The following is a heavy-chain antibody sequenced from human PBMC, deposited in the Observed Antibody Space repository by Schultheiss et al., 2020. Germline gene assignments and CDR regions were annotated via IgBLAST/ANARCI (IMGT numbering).Heavy chain of an antibody. J-gene: IGHJ6*02. Sequence: ASVKVSCKASGYTFTSYGISWVRQAPGQGLEWMGWISAYNGNTNYAQKLQGRVTITADKSTSTAYMELSSLRSEDTAVYYCASTPLRPAAHKAYYYYGMDVWGQGTTVTVSS. D-gene: IGHD2-2*01. CDR3: ASTPLRPAAHKAYYYYGMDV. CDR2: ISAYNGNT. CDR1: GYTFTSYG. V-gene: IGHV1-18*04.